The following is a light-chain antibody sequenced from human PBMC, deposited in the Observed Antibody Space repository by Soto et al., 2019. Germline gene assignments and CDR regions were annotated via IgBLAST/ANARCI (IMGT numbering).Light chain of an antibody. J-gene: IGKJ4*01. CDR3: QHRANWPIT. V-gene: IGKV3-11*01. CDR2: DAS. CDR1: QSVRNH. Sequence: EIVLTQSPATLSLSPGERATLSCRASQSVRNHLVWYQQKPGQAPSLLIYDASNRATGAPARFSGSGSGTDFTLTISSLEPEDFAVYYCQHRANWPITFGGGTKVEIK.